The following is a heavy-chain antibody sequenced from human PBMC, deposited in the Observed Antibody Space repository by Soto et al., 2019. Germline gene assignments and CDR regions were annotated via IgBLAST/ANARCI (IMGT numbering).Heavy chain of an antibody. CDR2: ISGSDGST. Sequence: VQLLESGGGLVQPGGSLRLSCAASGFTFSSYAMSWVRQAPGKGLEWVSAISGSDGSTYYADSVKGRFTISRDNSKNTLYLQMNSLRDEDTAVYYCAKKPHFYYYYYYMDVWGKGTTVTVFS. V-gene: IGHV3-23*01. D-gene: IGHD3-22*01. CDR3: AKKPHFYYYYYYMDV. CDR1: GFTFSSYA. J-gene: IGHJ6*03.